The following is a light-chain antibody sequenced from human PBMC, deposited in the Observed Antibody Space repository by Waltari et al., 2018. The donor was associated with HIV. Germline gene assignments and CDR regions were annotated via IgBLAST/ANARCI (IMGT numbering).Light chain of an antibody. CDR2: DVS. CDR3: CSYAGSYTYV. J-gene: IGLJ1*01. CDR1: SSDVGGYNY. V-gene: IGLV2-11*01. Sequence: QSALPQPRSVSGSPGQSVTISCTGTSSDVGGYNYVSWYQQHPGKAPKLVIYDVSKRPSGVPDRFSGSKSANTASLTISGLQAEDEADYYCCSYAGSYTYVFGTGTKVTVL.